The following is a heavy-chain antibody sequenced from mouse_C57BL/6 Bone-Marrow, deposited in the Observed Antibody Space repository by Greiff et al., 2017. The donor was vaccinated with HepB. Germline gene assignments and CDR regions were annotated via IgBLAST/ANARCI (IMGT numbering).Heavy chain of an antibody. J-gene: IGHJ2*01. CDR1: GYTFTSYT. CDR2: INPSSGYT. V-gene: IGHV1-4*01. CDR3: ARELFFDY. Sequence: QVQLKESGAELARPGASVKMSCKASGYTFTSYTMHWVKQRPGQGLEWIGYINPSSGYTKYNQKFKDKATLTADKSSSTAYMQLSSLTSEDSAVYYCARELFFDYWGQGTTLTVSS.